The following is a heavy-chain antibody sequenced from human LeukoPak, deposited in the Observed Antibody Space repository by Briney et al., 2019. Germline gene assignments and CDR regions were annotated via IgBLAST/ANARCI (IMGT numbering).Heavy chain of an antibody. CDR1: GGSFSGYY. V-gene: IGHV4-34*01. CDR3: ARGRLLWFGEAPDWYCDL. D-gene: IGHD3-10*01. Sequence: SETLSLTCAVYGGSFSGYYWSWVRQPPGKGLEWIGEINHSGSTNYNPSLKSRVPISVDTSKNQFALKLSSVPAADTAVYYCARGRLLWFGEAPDWYCDLWGRGTLVSVSS. J-gene: IGHJ2*01. CDR2: INHSGST.